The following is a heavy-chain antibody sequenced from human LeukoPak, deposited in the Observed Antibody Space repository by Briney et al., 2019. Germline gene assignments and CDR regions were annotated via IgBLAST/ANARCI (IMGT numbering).Heavy chain of an antibody. CDR1: GYSFPSYW. CDR2: IYPGDSDT. V-gene: IGHV5-51*01. Sequence: GESLKISCKGSGYSFPSYWIGWVRPTPGKGLEWMGIIYPGDSDTRYSPSFQGQVTISADKSISTAYLQWSSLKASDTAMYYCGAYYDSSGYYYDACDIWGQGTMVTVSS. D-gene: IGHD3-22*01. J-gene: IGHJ3*02. CDR3: GAYYDSSGYYYDACDI.